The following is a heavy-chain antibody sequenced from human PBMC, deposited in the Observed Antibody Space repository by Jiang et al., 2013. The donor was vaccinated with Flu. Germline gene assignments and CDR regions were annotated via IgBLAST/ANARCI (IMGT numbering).Heavy chain of an antibody. CDR2: IYPGNSDT. CDR3: ARLVGEAARGYFHY. D-gene: IGHD6-6*01. CDR1: GYSFTNYW. V-gene: IGHV5-51*01. J-gene: IGHJ4*02. Sequence: VQLVESGAEVKKPGESLQISCKGSGYSFTNYWIGWVRQMPGKGLEWMGIIYPGNSDTRYSPSFQGQVTISADKAISTAYLQWSSLKASDTAMYYCARLVGEAARGYFHYWGQGTLVTVSS.